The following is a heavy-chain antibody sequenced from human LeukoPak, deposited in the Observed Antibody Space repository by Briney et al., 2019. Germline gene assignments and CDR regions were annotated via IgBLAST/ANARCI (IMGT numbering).Heavy chain of an antibody. CDR1: SGSISSSTYY. J-gene: IGHJ5*02. CDR3: ARDEGRSGIVPA. Sequence: SETLSLTCTVSSGSISSSTYYWGWIRQPPGKGLEWIGSIYHSGSTYYNPSLKSRVTISVDTSKNQFSLKLSSVTAADTAVYYCARDEGRSGIVPAWGQGTLVTVSS. CDR2: IYHSGST. D-gene: IGHD2-2*01. V-gene: IGHV4-39*07.